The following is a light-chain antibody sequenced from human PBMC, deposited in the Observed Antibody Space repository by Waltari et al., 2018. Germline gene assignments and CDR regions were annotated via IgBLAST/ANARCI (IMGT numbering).Light chain of an antibody. CDR3: QEYQSFPFT. CDR1: QDISNY. Sequence: DIQMTQTPTSLSASVGDRVTITCRASQDISNYLAWFQQIPGRAPKSLIYGASMVLSGVPSRFTGGRSGTEFTLTITSLQPDDFATYYCQEYQSFPFTFGPGTTVDVK. J-gene: IGKJ3*01. CDR2: GAS. V-gene: IGKV1-16*01.